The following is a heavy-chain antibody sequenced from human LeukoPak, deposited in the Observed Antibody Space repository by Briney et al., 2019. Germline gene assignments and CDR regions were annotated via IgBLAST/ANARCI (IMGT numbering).Heavy chain of an antibody. D-gene: IGHD1-26*01. CDR1: GGSITNYY. CDR2: IYSSGTT. J-gene: IGHJ4*02. CDR3: ARDGSYYAY. V-gene: IGHV4-59*01. Sequence: SETQSLTCTVSGGSITNYYWTWIRQPPGKGLEWIGYIYSSGTTNYNPSLKSRVTMSVDTSKNQFSLKLSSVTAADTAMYYCARDGSYYAYWGQGILVTVSS.